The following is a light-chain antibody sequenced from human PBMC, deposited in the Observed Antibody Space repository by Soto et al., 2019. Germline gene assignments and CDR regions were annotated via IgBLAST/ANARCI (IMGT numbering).Light chain of an antibody. CDR3: QQYNNWPPIT. CDR2: GAS. V-gene: IGKV3-15*01. CDR1: QSVSSN. Sequence: EIVMTQSPATLSVSQGERSTLXXRASQSVSSNLAWYQQKPGQAPRLLXYGASTRATGIPARFSGSGSGTEFTLTISSLQSEDFAVYYCQQYNNWPPITFGQGTRLEI. J-gene: IGKJ5*01.